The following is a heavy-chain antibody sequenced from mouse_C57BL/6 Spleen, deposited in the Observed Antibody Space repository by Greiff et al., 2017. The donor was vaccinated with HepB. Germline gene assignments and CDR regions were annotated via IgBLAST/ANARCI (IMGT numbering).Heavy chain of an antibody. V-gene: IGHV1-55*01. Sequence: QVHVKQPGAELVKPGASVKMSCKASGYTFTSYWITWVKQRPGQGLEWIGDIYPGSGSTNYNEKFKSKATLTVDTSSSTAYMQLSSLTSEDSAVYYCARSRTDFYYFDYWGQGTTLTVSS. J-gene: IGHJ2*01. CDR1: GYTFTSYW. D-gene: IGHD2-4*01. CDR3: ARSRTDFYYFDY. CDR2: IYPGSGST.